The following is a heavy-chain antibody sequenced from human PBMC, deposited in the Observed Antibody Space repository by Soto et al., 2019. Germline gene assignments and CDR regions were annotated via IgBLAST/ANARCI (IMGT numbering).Heavy chain of an antibody. V-gene: IGHV4-30-4*01. CDR2: IYYSGST. Sequence: PSETLSLTCTVSGGSISSGDYYWSWIRQPPGKGLEWIGYIYYSGSTDYNPSLKSRVTISVDTSKNQFSLKLTSVTAADTAVYYCAAEGYNYNGMDVWSQGTTVTVSS. CDR3: AAEGYNYNGMDV. CDR1: GGSISSGDYY. D-gene: IGHD1-20*01. J-gene: IGHJ6*02.